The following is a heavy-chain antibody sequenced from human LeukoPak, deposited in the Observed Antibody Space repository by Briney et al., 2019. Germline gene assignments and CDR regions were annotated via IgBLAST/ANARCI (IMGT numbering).Heavy chain of an antibody. Sequence: PGGSLRLSCAASGFTFSSYSMNWVRQAPGKGLEWVSSISGGSGYIYYADSVKGRFTISRDNAKNSLYLQMDSLRAEDTAVYYCARGVDAAMVVDYWGQGTLVTVSS. CDR2: ISGGSGYI. CDR1: GFTFSSYS. J-gene: IGHJ4*02. V-gene: IGHV3-21*01. D-gene: IGHD5-18*01. CDR3: ARGVDAAMVVDY.